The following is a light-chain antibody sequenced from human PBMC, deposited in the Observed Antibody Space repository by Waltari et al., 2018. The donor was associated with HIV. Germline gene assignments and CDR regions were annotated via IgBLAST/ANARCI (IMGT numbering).Light chain of an antibody. CDR1: TSNIGAGYD. CDR3: QSYDSSLSGVI. J-gene: IGLJ2*01. CDR2: GNT. Sequence: QSVLTQPPSVSGAPGQRVTISCTGNTSNIGAGYDVHWYQQLPGTAHKLLIYGNTNRPSGVPDRFSGSTSGTSASLAITRLQADDEADFYCQSYDSSLSGVIFGGGTKLTVL. V-gene: IGLV1-40*01.